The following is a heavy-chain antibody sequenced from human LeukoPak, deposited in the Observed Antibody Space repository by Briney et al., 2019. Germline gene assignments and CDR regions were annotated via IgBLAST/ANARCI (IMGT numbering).Heavy chain of an antibody. CDR1: GGSVIDYY. D-gene: IGHD3-10*01. Sequence: SETLSLTCTVSGGSVIDYYWSWIRQPPGKGLEWIGYIYSSGSTNYNPSLMSRVTISVDTSKNQFSLKLSSVTAADTAVYYCARGRAQTVWFGELSTGDAFDIWGQGTMVTVSS. J-gene: IGHJ3*02. CDR2: IYSSGST. CDR3: ARGRAQTVWFGELSTGDAFDI. V-gene: IGHV4-59*02.